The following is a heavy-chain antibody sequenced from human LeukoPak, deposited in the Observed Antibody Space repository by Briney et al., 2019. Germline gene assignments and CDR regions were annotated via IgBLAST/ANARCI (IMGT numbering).Heavy chain of an antibody. Sequence: GGALRHSCAASGFTFSSYIMNWVRPAPGRGREWVSSISSSSSYIYYADSVKGRFTISRDNSKNTLYLQMNSLRAEDTAVYNCAKRDYYGSGSYLGYFQHWGQGTLVTVSS. CDR2: ISSSSSYI. V-gene: IGHV3-21*04. CDR1: GFTFSSYI. D-gene: IGHD3-10*01. CDR3: AKRDYYGSGSYLGYFQH. J-gene: IGHJ1*01.